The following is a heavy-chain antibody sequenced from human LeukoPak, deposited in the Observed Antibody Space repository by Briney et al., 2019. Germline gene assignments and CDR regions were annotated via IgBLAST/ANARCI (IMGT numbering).Heavy chain of an antibody. CDR3: ASAGYCSGGSCYDGRHFDY. Sequence: SVKVSCKASGGTFSSYAISWVRQAPGQGLEWMGGIIPIFGTANYAQKFQGRVTITADESTSTAYMELSSLRSEDTAVYYCASAGYCSGGSCYDGRHFDYWGQGTLVTVSS. CDR1: GGTFSSYA. J-gene: IGHJ4*02. CDR2: IIPIFGTA. V-gene: IGHV1-69*01. D-gene: IGHD2-15*01.